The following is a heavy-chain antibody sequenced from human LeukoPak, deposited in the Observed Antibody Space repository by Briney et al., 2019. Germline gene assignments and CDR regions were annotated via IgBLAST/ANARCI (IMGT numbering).Heavy chain of an antibody. Sequence: ASVKVSCKAPGCTVTMYYIHWVRQAPGQGLEWMGMINPSDGATTYAQRFQGRVTMTRDMSTTTVYIDQRSLRSEDTDVYFCAREQRGGVSGNLGGLFASYHTYYYMDVWGRGTTVTVSS. V-gene: IGHV1-46*01. D-gene: IGHD3-16*01. J-gene: IGHJ6*03. CDR1: GCTVTMYY. CDR2: INPSDGAT. CDR3: AREQRGGVSGNLGGLFASYHTYYYMDV.